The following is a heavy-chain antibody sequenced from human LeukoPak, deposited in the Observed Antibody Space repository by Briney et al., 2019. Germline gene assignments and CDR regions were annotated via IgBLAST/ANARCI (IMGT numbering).Heavy chain of an antibody. V-gene: IGHV3-23*01. D-gene: IGHD1-26*01. J-gene: IGHJ3*01. CDR3: AKSSGSYFTP. CDR2: ISGSGDST. CDR1: GLTFSSYA. Sequence: GGSLRLSCAASGLTFSSYAMSWVRQAPGKGLEWVSGISGSGDSTYYADSVKGRFTISRDNSKNALYLQMNSLRAEDTAVYFCAKSSGSYFTPWGQGTMITVSS.